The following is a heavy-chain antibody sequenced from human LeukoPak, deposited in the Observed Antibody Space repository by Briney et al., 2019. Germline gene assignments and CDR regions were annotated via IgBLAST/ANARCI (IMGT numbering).Heavy chain of an antibody. Sequence: SETLSLTCTVSGGSISSYYWSWIRQPAGKGLEWIGRIYTSGSTNYNPSLKSRVTMSVDTSKNQFSLKLSSVTAADTAVYYCARENLGPSHDYAWGSYRYTNTFDYWGQGTLVTVSS. D-gene: IGHD3-16*02. V-gene: IGHV4-4*07. CDR2: IYTSGST. J-gene: IGHJ4*02. CDR3: ARENLGPSHDYAWGSYRYTNTFDY. CDR1: GGSISSYY.